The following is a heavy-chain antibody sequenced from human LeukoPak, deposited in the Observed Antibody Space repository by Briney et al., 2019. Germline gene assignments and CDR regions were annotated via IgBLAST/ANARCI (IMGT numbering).Heavy chain of an antibody. D-gene: IGHD6-6*01. CDR2: IYYSGST. J-gene: IGHJ4*02. Sequence: PSETLSPTCTVSGGSISSHYWSWIRQPPGKGLEWIGYIYYSGSTNYNPSLKSRVTISVDTSKNQFSLKLSSVTAADTAVYYCASSGYSSSSLTDYWGQGTLVTVSS. V-gene: IGHV4-59*11. CDR3: ASSGYSSSSLTDY. CDR1: GGSISSHY.